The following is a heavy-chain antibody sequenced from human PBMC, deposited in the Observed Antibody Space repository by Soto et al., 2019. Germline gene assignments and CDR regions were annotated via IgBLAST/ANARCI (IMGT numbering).Heavy chain of an antibody. CDR3: ARDPAMVRGVISYYYYMDV. Sequence: GASVKVSFKASGYSFTSYGISWVRQAPGQGLDWMGWISAYNGNTNYAQKLQGRVTMTTDTSTSTAYMELRSLRSDDTAVYYCARDPAMVRGVISYYYYMDVWGKGTTVTVSS. J-gene: IGHJ6*03. V-gene: IGHV1-18*01. D-gene: IGHD3-10*01. CDR2: ISAYNGNT. CDR1: GYSFTSYG.